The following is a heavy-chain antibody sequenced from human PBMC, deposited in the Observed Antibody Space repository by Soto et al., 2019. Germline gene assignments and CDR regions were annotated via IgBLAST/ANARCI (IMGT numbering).Heavy chain of an antibody. CDR3: ARDRVVVVAGGGYGMDV. CDR1: GGTFSSYA. CDR2: IIPIFGTA. Sequence: SVKVSCKASGGTFSSYAISWVRQAPGQGLEWMGGIIPIFGTANYAQKFQGRVTITADESTSTAYMELSSLRSEDTAVYYCARDRVVVVAGGGYGMDVWGQGTTVTVSS. J-gene: IGHJ6*02. D-gene: IGHD2-15*01. V-gene: IGHV1-69*13.